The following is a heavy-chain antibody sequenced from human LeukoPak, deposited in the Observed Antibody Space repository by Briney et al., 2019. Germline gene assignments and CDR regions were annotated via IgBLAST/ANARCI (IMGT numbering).Heavy chain of an antibody. V-gene: IGHV6-1*01. D-gene: IGHD1-7*01. CDR1: GDSVSSSSSA. CDR2: TCYRSKWYT. Sequence: PSQTLSLTCAISGDSVSSSSSAWSCIRQSPSRGLEWLGRTCYRSKWYTNYAESVKGRITINPDTSKNQFSLQLNSVTPEDTAVYYCARNYSPDFDYWGQGTLVTVSS. CDR3: ARNYSPDFDY. J-gene: IGHJ4*02.